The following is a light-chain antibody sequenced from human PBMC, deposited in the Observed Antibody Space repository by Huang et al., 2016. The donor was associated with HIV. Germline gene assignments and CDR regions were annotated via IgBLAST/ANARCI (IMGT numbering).Light chain of an antibody. CDR2: DAS. CDR3: QQYDSLLT. V-gene: IGKV1-33*01. Sequence: DIQMTQSPSSLSASVGDRVTITCQASQDISNYLNWYQQKQGKAPKLLISDASNLEPGVPSRFSGSGSGTDFTFTISSLQPEDIATYYCQQYDSLLTFGPGTKVDIK. J-gene: IGKJ3*01. CDR1: QDISNY.